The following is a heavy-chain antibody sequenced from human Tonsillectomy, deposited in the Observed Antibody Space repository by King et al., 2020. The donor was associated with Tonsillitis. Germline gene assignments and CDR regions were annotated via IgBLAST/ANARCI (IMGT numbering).Heavy chain of an antibody. Sequence: VQLVESGGGVVQPGRSLRLSCAASGFTFSSYGMHWVRQAPGKGLEWVAVISYYGSNKYYADSVKGRFTISRDNSKNTLYLQMNSLRAEDTAVYYCAKVGAGSGEFRNYYYYGMDVWGQGTTVTVSS. CDR1: GFTFSSYG. J-gene: IGHJ6*02. CDR3: AKVGAGSGEFRNYYYYGMDV. D-gene: IGHD3-10*01. CDR2: ISYYGSNK. V-gene: IGHV3-30*18.